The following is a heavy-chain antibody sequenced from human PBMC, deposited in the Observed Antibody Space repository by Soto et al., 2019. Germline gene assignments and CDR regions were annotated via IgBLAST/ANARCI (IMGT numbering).Heavy chain of an antibody. Sequence: QVTLKESGPVLVKPTETLTLTCTVSWFSLSNARMGVSWIRQPPGKALEWLAHIFSNDEKSYSTSLKSRLTISKDTSKCQVVLTMTTMDPVDTATYYCARIPEHSSSWYNWFDPWGQGTLVTVSS. CDR3: ARIPEHSSSWYNWFDP. V-gene: IGHV2-26*01. CDR1: WFSLSNARMG. D-gene: IGHD6-13*01. J-gene: IGHJ5*02. CDR2: IFSNDEK.